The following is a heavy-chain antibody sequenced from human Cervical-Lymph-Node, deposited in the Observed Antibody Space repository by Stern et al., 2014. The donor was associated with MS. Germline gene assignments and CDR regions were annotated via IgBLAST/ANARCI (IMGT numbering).Heavy chain of an antibody. J-gene: IGHJ3*02. CDR3: ARHLRRGGAIDI. CDR2: FYFPGTT. V-gene: IGHV4-39*02. CDR1: GDSMTSSSYY. D-gene: IGHD3-16*02. Sequence: QVQLQESGPRLVKPSETLSLTCSVSGDSMTSSSYYWGWIRQSPGMGLEWIGSFYFPGTTYFNPSVESRATISVDTAKNHFSLRLTSVTATDTATYYCARHLRRGGAIDIWGQGTRVPVSS.